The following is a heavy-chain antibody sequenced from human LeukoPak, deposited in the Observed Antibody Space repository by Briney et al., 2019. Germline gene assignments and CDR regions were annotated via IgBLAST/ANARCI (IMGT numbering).Heavy chain of an antibody. Sequence: SETLSLTCSVSGGSISSSSYHWGWIRQSPGKGLEWIGSIYYSGSAYYNPSLKSRRTISVDTSKNQFSLKLNSVTAADTAVYYCARCISMVRGVIRPPDYWGQGTLVTVSS. V-gene: IGHV4-39*01. CDR2: IYYSGSA. D-gene: IGHD3-10*01. J-gene: IGHJ4*02. CDR3: ARCISMVRGVIRPPDY. CDR1: GGSISSSSYH.